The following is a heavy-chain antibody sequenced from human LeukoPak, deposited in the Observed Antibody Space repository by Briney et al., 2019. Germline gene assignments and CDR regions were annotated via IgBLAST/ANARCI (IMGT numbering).Heavy chain of an antibody. CDR3: TRRYYDSSGYYFDY. Sequence: GESLKISCNGSGYSFTDYWIGWVRQMPGKGLEWMAIIYPGDSYTRYSPSFQGQVSISAGNSISTAYLQWSSLKASDTAMYYCTRRYYDSSGYYFDYWGQGTLVTVSS. D-gene: IGHD3-22*01. CDR2: IYPGDSYT. CDR1: GYSFTDYW. J-gene: IGHJ4*02. V-gene: IGHV5-51*01.